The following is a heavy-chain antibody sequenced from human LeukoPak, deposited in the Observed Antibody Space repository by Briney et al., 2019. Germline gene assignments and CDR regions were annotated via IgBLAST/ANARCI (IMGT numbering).Heavy chain of an antibody. CDR1: GYTLTELS. Sequence: ASVEVSCKVSGYTLTELSMHWVRQAPGKGLEWMGGFDPEDGETIYAQKFQGRVTMTEDTSTDTAYMELSSLRSEDTAVYYCARGRSGGSYYFYFDYWGQGTLVTVSS. D-gene: IGHD1-26*01. J-gene: IGHJ4*02. CDR2: FDPEDGET. CDR3: ARGRSGGSYYFYFDY. V-gene: IGHV1-24*01.